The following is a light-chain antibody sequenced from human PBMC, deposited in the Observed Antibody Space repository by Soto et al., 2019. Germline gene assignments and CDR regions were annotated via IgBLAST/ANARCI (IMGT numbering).Light chain of an antibody. CDR3: QQYNNWPWT. CDR1: QSISDT. J-gene: IGKJ1*01. CDR2: GAS. Sequence: EIVMPQSPATLSVSPGERSTLSGRASQSISDTLAWYQQKPGQAPRLLIHGASTRATGFPARFSGSGSGTDFTLTISSLQSEDFAVYYCQQYNNWPWTVGQGTKVDIK. V-gene: IGKV3-15*01.